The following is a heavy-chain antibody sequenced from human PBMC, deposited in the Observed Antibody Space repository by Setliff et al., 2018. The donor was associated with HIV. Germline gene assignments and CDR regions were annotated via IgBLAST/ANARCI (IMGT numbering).Heavy chain of an antibody. Sequence: SETLSLTCSVSGHSIGGYYWSWIRQPAGRGLEWIGRIHTSGNTNYNPSLRGRVTMSVDMSKNQFSLKLTSVSAADTAVYYCARDRIEFVAEDPHDVFDIWGRGTLVTVSS. CDR3: ARDRIEFVAEDPHDVFDI. CDR2: IHTSGNT. CDR1: GHSIGGYY. D-gene: IGHD5-12*01. V-gene: IGHV4-4*07. J-gene: IGHJ3*02.